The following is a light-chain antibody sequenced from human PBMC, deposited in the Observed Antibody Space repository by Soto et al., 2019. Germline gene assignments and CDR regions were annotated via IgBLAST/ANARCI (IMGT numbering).Light chain of an antibody. CDR3: QQYNTVFWT. J-gene: IGKJ1*01. CDR1: QSISSW. Sequence: DIQMTQSPSTLSASVGDRVTITCRASQSISSWLAWYQQKPGKAPKLLIYDASSLESGVPSRFSGSGSGTEFTLTISSLQPDDFATYYCQQYNTVFWTFGQGTKVDIK. V-gene: IGKV1-5*01. CDR2: DAS.